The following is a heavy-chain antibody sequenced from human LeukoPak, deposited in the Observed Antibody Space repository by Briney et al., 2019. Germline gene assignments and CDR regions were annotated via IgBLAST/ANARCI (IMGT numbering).Heavy chain of an antibody. Sequence: SETLSLTCTVSGGSISSSSYYWGWIRQPPGKGLEWIGSIYYSGSTYYNPSLKSRVTISVDTSKSQFSLKLSSVTAADTAVYYCARSAPGTVDYWGQGTLVTVSS. CDR2: IYYSGST. CDR1: GGSISSSSYY. J-gene: IGHJ4*02. D-gene: IGHD6-13*01. CDR3: ARSAPGTVDY. V-gene: IGHV4-39*01.